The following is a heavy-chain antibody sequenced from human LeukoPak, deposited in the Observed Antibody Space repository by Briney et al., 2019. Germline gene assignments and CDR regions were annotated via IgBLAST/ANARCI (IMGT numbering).Heavy chain of an antibody. V-gene: IGHV3-30*04. D-gene: IGHD2-15*01. CDR3: ARDTYCSGGSCYSLAVDY. CDR2: ISYDGSNK. Sequence: GRSLRLSCAASGFTFSSYAMHWVRQAPGKGLERVAVISYDGSNKYYADSVKGRFTISRDNSKNTLYLQMNSLRAEDTAVYYCARDTYCSGGSCYSLAVDYWGQGTLVTVSS. J-gene: IGHJ4*02. CDR1: GFTFSSYA.